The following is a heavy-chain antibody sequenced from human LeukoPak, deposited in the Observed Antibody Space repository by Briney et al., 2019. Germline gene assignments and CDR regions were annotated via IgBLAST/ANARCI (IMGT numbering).Heavy chain of an antibody. CDR3: ARCSSGWYGPGYFDY. V-gene: IGHV4-39*07. J-gene: IGHJ4*02. D-gene: IGHD6-19*01. CDR2: IYYSGST. CDR1: GGSISSSSYY. Sequence: SETLSLTCTVSGGSISSSSYYWGWIRQPPGKGLEWIGSIYYSGSTYYNPSLKSRVTISADTSKNQSSLKLSSVTAADTAVYYCARCSSGWYGPGYFDYWGQGTMVTVSS.